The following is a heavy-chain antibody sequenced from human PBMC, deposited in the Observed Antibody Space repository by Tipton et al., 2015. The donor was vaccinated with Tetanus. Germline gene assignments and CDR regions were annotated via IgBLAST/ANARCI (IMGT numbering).Heavy chain of an antibody. D-gene: IGHD2-2*01. Sequence: TLSLTCTVSGGSINNYYWSWIRQPPGKGLEWIGYVFRSGSADYNPSLKSRVNISLDRSENQISLMLTSVTAADTAVYYCVRVACSSTSCYSHYFDYWGPGSLVTVSS. CDR3: VRVACSSTSCYSHYFDY. V-gene: IGHV4-59*12. CDR2: VFRSGSA. J-gene: IGHJ4*02. CDR1: GGSINNYY.